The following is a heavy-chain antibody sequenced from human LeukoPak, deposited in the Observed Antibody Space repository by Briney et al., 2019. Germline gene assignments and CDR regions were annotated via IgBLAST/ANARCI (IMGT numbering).Heavy chain of an antibody. CDR3: AKGTLNPTEVGYFDL. V-gene: IGHV1-69*04. J-gene: IGHJ2*01. Sequence: ASVKVSCKASGGTFSSYAISWVRQAPGQGLEWMGRIIPILGIANYAQKFQGRVTITADKSTSTAYMELSSLRSEDTAVYYCAKGTLNPTEVGYFDLWGRGALVIVSS. CDR1: GGTFSSYA. D-gene: IGHD2-15*01. CDR2: IIPILGIA.